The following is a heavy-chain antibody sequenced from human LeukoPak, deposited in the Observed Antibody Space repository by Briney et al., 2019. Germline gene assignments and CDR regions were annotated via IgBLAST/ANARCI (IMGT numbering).Heavy chain of an antibody. D-gene: IGHD1-26*01. Sequence: ASVKVSCKVSGYTLTELSMHWVRQAPGKGLEWMGGFDPEDGETIYAQKFQGRVTMTEGTSTDTAYMELSSLRSEDTAVYYCATDFTVGATTTGGFDPWGQGTLVTVSS. V-gene: IGHV1-24*01. J-gene: IGHJ5*02. CDR2: FDPEDGET. CDR3: ATDFTVGATTTGGFDP. CDR1: GYTLTELS.